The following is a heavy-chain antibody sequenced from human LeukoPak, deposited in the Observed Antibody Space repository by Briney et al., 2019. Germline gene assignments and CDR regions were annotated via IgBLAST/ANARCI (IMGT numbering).Heavy chain of an antibody. V-gene: IGHV3-30-3*01. J-gene: IGHJ4*02. CDR1: GFTFSSYA. D-gene: IGHD3-22*01. CDR2: ISYDGSNK. CDR3: ARDRLYYDSSGYDY. Sequence: GGSLRLSCAASGFTFSSYAMHWVRQAPGKGLEWVAVISYDGSNKYYADSVKGRFTISRDNSKNTLYLQMNSLRAEDTAVYYCARDRLYYDSSGYDYWGQGTLVTVSS.